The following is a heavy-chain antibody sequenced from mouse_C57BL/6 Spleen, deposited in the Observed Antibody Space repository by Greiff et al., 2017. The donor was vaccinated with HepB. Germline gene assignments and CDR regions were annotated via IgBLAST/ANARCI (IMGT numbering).Heavy chain of an antibody. V-gene: IGHV1-74*01. D-gene: IGHD2-4*01. CDR2: IHPSDSDT. J-gene: IGHJ3*01. CDR1: GYTFTSYW. Sequence: QVQLQQPGAELVKPGASVKVSCKASGYTFTSYWMHWVKQRPGQGLEWIGRIHPSDSDTNYNQKFKGKATLTVDKSSSTAYMQLSSLTSEDSAVYYCATIQGYDYSFFAYWGQGTLVTVSA. CDR3: ATIQGYDYSFFAY.